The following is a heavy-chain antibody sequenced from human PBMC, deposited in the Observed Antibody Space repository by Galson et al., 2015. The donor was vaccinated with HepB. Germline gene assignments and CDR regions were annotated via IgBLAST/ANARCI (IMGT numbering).Heavy chain of an antibody. V-gene: IGHV4-59*01. Sequence: SETLSLTCTVSGGSISSYYWSWIRQPPGKGLEWIGYIYYSGSTNYNPSLKSRVTISVDTSKNQFSLKLSSVTAADTAVYYCASTIRGIPHLNYYGMDVWGQGTTVTVSS. CDR1: GGSISSYY. D-gene: IGHD5-24*01. J-gene: IGHJ6*02. CDR3: ASTIRGIPHLNYYGMDV. CDR2: IYYSGST.